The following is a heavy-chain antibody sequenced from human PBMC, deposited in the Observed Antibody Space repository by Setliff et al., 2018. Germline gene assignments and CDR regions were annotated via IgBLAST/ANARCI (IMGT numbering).Heavy chain of an antibody. CDR1: GFTFGDYA. CDR3: TRVGRQLVYYYYGMDV. J-gene: IGHJ6*02. CDR2: IRSKAYGGTT. Sequence: LRLSCTASGFTFGDYAMSWVRQAPGKGLEWVGFIRSKAYGGTTECAASVKGRFTISRDDSKSIAYLQMNSLKTEDTAVYYCTRVGRQLVYYYYGMDVWGQGTTVTVSS. D-gene: IGHD6-13*01. V-gene: IGHV3-49*04.